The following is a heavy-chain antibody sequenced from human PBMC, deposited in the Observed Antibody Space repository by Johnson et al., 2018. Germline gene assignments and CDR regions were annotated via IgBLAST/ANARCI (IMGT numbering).Heavy chain of an antibody. J-gene: IGHJ6*02. CDR1: GFTFSDSI. D-gene: IGHD6-19*01. Sequence: EVQLVESGGGLVQPGGSXKLSCAASGFTFSDSIVYWVRQASWKGLEWVSTLSVNPSITDYADSATGGFTIFRDDSKTTLYLQMNSLGAEDTALYSCAKEAYSSSFGYFYFGRDVGGQGTTVTVSS. CDR3: AKEAYSSSFGYFYFGRDV. V-gene: IGHV3-23*04. CDR2: LSVNPSIT.